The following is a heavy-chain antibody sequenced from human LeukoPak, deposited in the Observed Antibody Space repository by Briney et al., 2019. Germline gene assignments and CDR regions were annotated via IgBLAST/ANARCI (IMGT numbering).Heavy chain of an antibody. CDR2: ISSGSSAI. CDR1: GFTFTTYS. D-gene: IGHD3-10*01. J-gene: IGHJ4*02. Sequence: GGSLRLSCEASGFTFTTYSMTWVRQAPGKGLEWVSIISSGSSAIFSADALKGRFTISRDDAKNLLYLDMNSLRAEDTAVYYCARAVGGDGSGSLWGPGTLVTVSS. V-gene: IGHV3-21*04. CDR3: ARAVGGDGSGSL.